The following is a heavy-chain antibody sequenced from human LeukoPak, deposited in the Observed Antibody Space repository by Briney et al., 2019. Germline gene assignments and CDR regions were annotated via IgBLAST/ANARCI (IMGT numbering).Heavy chain of an antibody. D-gene: IGHD1-26*01. V-gene: IGHV3-23*01. J-gene: IGHJ4*02. Sequence: PGRSLRLSCAASGFTFSSYAMSWVRQAPGKGLEWVSAISGSGGSTYYADSVKGRFTISRDNSKNTLYLQMNSLRAEDTAVYYCAKIGSRWEHFDYWGQGTLVTVSS. CDR3: AKIGSRWEHFDY. CDR1: GFTFSSYA. CDR2: ISGSGGST.